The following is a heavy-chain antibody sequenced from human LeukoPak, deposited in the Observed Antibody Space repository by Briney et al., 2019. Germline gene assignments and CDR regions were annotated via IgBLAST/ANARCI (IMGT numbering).Heavy chain of an antibody. CDR3: TRDAVVVVGPGFDL. D-gene: IGHD3-22*01. V-gene: IGHV3-48*03. CDR2: ISGSVSSI. CDR1: GFTFSTYE. J-gene: IGHJ5*02. Sequence: GGSLRLSCAASGFTFSTYEMNWVRQAPGKGLEWVSYISGSVSSIYYADSVKGRFTISRDNAKNSLYLQMNSLRANDTAVYYCTRDAVVVVGPGFDLWGPGTLVTVSS.